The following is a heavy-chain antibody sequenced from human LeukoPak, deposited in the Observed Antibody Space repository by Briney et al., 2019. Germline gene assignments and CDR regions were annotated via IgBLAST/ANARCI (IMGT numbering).Heavy chain of an antibody. V-gene: IGHV3-23*01. CDR2: ISGSGGRT. D-gene: IGHD4-23*01. Sequence: GGSLRLSCTASGFTFTSYAMTWVRRAPGKGLEWVSGISGSGGRTFYADSVKGRFTISRDNAKDTLYLQMNSLRAEDTAVYYCAKDRDFGSNSHFDYWGQGILVTVSS. CDR1: GFTFTSYA. CDR3: AKDRDFGSNSHFDY. J-gene: IGHJ4*02.